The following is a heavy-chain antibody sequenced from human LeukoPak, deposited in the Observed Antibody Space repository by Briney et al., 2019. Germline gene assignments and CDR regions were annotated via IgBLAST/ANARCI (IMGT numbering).Heavy chain of an antibody. CDR3: ARDSGMVRGTVDY. CDR1: GYTFTSYY. J-gene: IGHJ4*02. D-gene: IGHD3-10*01. CDR2: INPSGGST. V-gene: IGHV1-46*01. Sequence: VASVKVSCKSSGYTFTSYYMYWVRQAPGQGLEWMGIINPSGGSTSYAQKFQGRVTMTRDTSTSTVYMELSSLRSEDTAVNYCARDSGMVRGTVDYWGQGTLVTVSS.